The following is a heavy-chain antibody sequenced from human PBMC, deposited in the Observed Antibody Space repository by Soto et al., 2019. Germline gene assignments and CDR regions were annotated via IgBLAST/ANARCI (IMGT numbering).Heavy chain of an antibody. J-gene: IGHJ6*03. D-gene: IGHD5-12*01. CDR1: GFTVSSNY. CDR2: IYSGGST. CDR3: ARELSGYDSDYYYYMDV. V-gene: IGHV3-66*01. Sequence: GGSLRLSCAASGFTVSSNYMSWVRQAPGKGLEWVSVIYSGGSTYYADSVKGSFTISRDNSKNTMYLQMNSLRAEDTAVYYCARELSGYDSDYYYYMDVWGKGTTVTVSS.